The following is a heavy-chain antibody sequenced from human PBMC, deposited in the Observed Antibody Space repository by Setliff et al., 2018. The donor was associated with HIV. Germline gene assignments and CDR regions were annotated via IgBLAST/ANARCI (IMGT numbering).Heavy chain of an antibody. V-gene: IGHV1-69*05. CDR2: IIPIFGTA. Sequence: ASVKVSCKASGGTFSSYAISWVRQAPGQGLEWMGGIIPIFGTANYAQKFQGRVTITTDESTSTAYMELSSLRSEDTAVYYCARESACSSTSCPKVLDYWGQGTLVTVSS. D-gene: IGHD2-2*01. CDR1: GGTFSSYA. CDR3: ARESACSSTSCPKVLDY. J-gene: IGHJ4*02.